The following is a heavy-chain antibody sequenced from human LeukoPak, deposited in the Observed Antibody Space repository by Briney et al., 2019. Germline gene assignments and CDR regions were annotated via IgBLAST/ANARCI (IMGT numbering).Heavy chain of an antibody. CDR2: IRSKAYGGTT. Sequence: GGSLRLSCAASGFTFSDYSMNWVRQAPGKGLEWVGFIRSKAYGGTTEYAASVKGRFTISRDDSKSIAYLQMNSLKTEDTAVYYCTRDQNYDFWSGYPPTDYYYYYGMDVWGQGTTVTVSS. V-gene: IGHV3-49*04. J-gene: IGHJ6*02. CDR3: TRDQNYDFWSGYPPTDYYYYYGMDV. D-gene: IGHD3-3*01. CDR1: GFTFSDYS.